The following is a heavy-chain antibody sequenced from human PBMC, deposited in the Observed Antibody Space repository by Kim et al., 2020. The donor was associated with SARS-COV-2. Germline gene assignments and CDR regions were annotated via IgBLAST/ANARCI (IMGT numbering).Heavy chain of an antibody. CDR1: GFTFSDYY. Sequence: GGSLRLSCAASGFTFSDYYMSWIRQAPGKGLEWVSYISSSGSYTKYADSVKGRFTISRDNAKNSLYLQMNSLRAEDTAVYYCARDRRYDSSGDTDYWGQGTLVTVSS. D-gene: IGHD3-22*01. J-gene: IGHJ4*02. CDR2: ISSSGSYT. V-gene: IGHV3-11*06. CDR3: ARDRRYDSSGDTDY.